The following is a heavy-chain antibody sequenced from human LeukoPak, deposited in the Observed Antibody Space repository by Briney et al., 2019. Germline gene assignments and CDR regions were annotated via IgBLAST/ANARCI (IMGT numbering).Heavy chain of an antibody. CDR3: AATIAADTAYYGMDV. CDR2: IVVGSGNT. D-gene: IGHD6-13*01. J-gene: IGHJ6*02. CDR1: GFTFTSSA. Sequence: GASVKVSCKASGFTFTSSAMQWVRQARGQRLEWIGWIVVGSGNTNYAQKFQERVTITKDMSTSTAYMELSSLRSEDTAVYSCAATIAADTAYYGMDVWGQGTTVTVSS. V-gene: IGHV1-58*02.